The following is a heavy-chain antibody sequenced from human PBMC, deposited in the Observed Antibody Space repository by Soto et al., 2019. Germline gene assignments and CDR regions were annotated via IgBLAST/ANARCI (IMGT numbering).Heavy chain of an antibody. D-gene: IGHD2-15*01. Sequence: SETLSLTCTVSGGSISSSSYYWGWIRQPPGKGLEWIGSIYYSGSTYYNSSLKSRVTISVDTSKNQFSLKLSSVTAADTAVYYCASDLGYCSGGSCNDAFDIWGQGTMVTVSS. CDR3: ASDLGYCSGGSCNDAFDI. V-gene: IGHV4-39*07. CDR2: IYYSGST. CDR1: GGSISSSSYY. J-gene: IGHJ3*02.